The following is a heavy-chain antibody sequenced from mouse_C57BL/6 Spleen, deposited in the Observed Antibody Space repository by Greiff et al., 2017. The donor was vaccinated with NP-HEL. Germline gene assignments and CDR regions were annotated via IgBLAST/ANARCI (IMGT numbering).Heavy chain of an antibody. CDR2: INYDGSST. D-gene: IGHD3-1*01. J-gene: IGHJ1*03. CDR3: ARDRGRGYFDV. V-gene: IGHV5-16*01. Sequence: EVQRVESEGGLVQPGSSMKLSCTASGFTFSDYYMAWVRQVPEKGLEWVANINYDGSSTYYLDSLKSRFIISRDNAKNILYLQMSSLKSEDTATYYCARDRGRGYFDVWGTGTTVTVSS. CDR1: GFTFSDYY.